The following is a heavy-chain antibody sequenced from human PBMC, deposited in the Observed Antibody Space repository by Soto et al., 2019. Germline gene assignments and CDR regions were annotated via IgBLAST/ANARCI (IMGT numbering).Heavy chain of an antibody. J-gene: IGHJ6*02. Sequence: EVQLVESGGGLVQPGRSLRLSCAASGFTFDDYAMHWVRQAPGKGLEWVSGISWNSGSIGYADSVKGRFTISRDNAKNSLYLQMNSLRAEDTALYYCATTLTLVPAAARYYYYGMDVWGQGTTVTVSS. CDR3: ATTLTLVPAAARYYYYGMDV. CDR2: ISWNSGSI. V-gene: IGHV3-9*01. CDR1: GFTFDDYA. D-gene: IGHD2-2*01.